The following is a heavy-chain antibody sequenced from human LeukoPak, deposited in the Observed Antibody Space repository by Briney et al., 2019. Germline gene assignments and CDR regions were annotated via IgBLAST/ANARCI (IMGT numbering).Heavy chain of an antibody. CDR3: ARGVNSYRSAWYFDL. CDR2: IDHTGIT. D-gene: IGHD3-16*02. Sequence: SETLSLTCTVSDDSITIYYWSWIRQPPGKGLEWIGYIDHTGITNYNPSLNSRVTISRDTSKNHFSLELSSATAADTAVYFCARGVNSYRSAWYFDLWGRGTLVSVSS. V-gene: IGHV4-59*01. J-gene: IGHJ2*01. CDR1: DDSITIYY.